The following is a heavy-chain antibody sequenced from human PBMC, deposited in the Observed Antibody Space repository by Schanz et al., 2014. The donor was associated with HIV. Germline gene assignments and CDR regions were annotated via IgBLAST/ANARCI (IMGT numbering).Heavy chain of an antibody. CDR2: IMPSFGTA. Sequence: QLQLAQSGAEVKKPGSSVKLSCKASGGPFSSHALSWVRQAPGQGLEWMGAIMPSFGTASYAQKFQGRVTISADKSTDTAFMEVSSLSAEDTAVYYCARYPRLIDYNTSQGMDVWGQGTTVTVSS. CDR1: GGPFSSHA. CDR3: ARYPRLIDYNTSQGMDV. D-gene: IGHD1-20*01. J-gene: IGHJ6*02. V-gene: IGHV1-69*06.